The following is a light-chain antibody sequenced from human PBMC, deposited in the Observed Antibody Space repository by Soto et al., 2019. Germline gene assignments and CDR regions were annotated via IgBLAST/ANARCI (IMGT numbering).Light chain of an antibody. CDR1: HIVLYSSNNKNY. Sequence: DIVITQSPDSLAVSLVQMSTINFKSIHIVLYSSNNKNYLAWYQQKPGQAPRLFIYDASTRATGIPARFSGSGSGTEFTLTISSLQSEDFAVYYCQQYNSWPETFGQGTKVDIK. CDR3: QQYNSWPET. V-gene: IGKV4-1*01. CDR2: DAS. J-gene: IGKJ1*01.